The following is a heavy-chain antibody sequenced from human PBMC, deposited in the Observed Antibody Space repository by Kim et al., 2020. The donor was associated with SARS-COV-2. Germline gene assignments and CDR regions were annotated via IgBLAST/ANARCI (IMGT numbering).Heavy chain of an antibody. CDR2: DK. J-gene: IGHJ4*02. D-gene: IGHD1-26*01. V-gene: IGHV2-70*01. Sequence: DKYYSSFLKTRLTISKDPSKNQVVLTMTNMDPVDTATYYCARAPSGTYFDSWGQGTLVTASS. CDR3: ARAPSGTYFDS.